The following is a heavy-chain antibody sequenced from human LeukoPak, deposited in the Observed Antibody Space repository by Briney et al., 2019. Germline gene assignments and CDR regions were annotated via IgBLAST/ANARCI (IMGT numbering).Heavy chain of an antibody. CDR1: GFTSNSHA. V-gene: IGHV3-23*01. Sequence: GGSLRLSCAASGFTSNSHAMNWVRQAPGKGLEWVSAISGSDGSTYYADSVKGRFTFSRDNSKNTLYLQMNSLRAEDTAVYHCAKGKGYSSSSSDHWGQGTLVTVSS. CDR2: ISGSDGST. D-gene: IGHD6-6*01. J-gene: IGHJ5*02. CDR3: AKGKGYSSSSSDH.